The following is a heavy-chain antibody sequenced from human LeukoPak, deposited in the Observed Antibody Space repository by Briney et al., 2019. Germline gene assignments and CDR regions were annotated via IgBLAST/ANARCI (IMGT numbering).Heavy chain of an antibody. D-gene: IGHD5-18*01. Sequence: ASVKLSCKASGYTFTNYDINWVRQAARPGLEWMGWMNPNSGNTSYAQKFQGRVTMTRNTAINTAYMQLSSLTSDDTVEYYGAREPCPLTSGYKYWGQGTLVAVSS. CDR2: MNPNSGNT. J-gene: IGHJ4*02. V-gene: IGHV1-8*01. CDR3: AREPCPLTSGYKY. CDR1: GYTFTNYD.